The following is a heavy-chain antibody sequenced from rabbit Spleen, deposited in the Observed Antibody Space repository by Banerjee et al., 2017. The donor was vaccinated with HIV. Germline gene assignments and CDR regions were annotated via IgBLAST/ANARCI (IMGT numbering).Heavy chain of an antibody. Sequence: QEQLEESGGDLVKPEGSLTLSCKASGFTLSSYWMSWVRQAPGKGPEWIACIVGGSSTFYASWAKGRFTISQTSSTTVTLQMTSLTAADTATYFCARGSATMTMVITGYYLNLWGQGTLVTVS. V-gene: IGHV1S45*01. CDR1: GFTLSSYW. D-gene: IGHD2-1*01. J-gene: IGHJ4*01. CDR3: ARGSATMTMVITGYYLNL. CDR2: IVGGSST.